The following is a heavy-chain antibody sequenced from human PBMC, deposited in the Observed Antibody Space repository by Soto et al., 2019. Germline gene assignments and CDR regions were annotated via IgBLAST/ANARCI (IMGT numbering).Heavy chain of an antibody. V-gene: IGHV3-23*01. CDR3: VIGGASYTSCWYAN. Sequence: GGSLRLSCAASGFTFNSYWMHWVRQAPGKGLEWVSTIKDSGESTFYLDSVRGRFTISRDNSKDTLYLQMTSLRVEDTALYHCVIGGASYTSCWYANWGQGILVTVSS. J-gene: IGHJ4*02. CDR1: GFTFNSYW. D-gene: IGHD6-13*01. CDR2: IKDSGEST.